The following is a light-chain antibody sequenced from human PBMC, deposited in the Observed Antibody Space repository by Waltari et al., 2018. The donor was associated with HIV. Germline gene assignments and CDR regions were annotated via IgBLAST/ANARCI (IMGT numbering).Light chain of an antibody. V-gene: IGKV3-15*01. CDR3: QQYNNWPPIT. J-gene: IGKJ5*01. Sequence: EVVMTQSPATLSVSPGEGVTLSCRASQSIGWRLAWYQQKPGQAPRLLIYGASNRDSGIPVRFSGSGSGTDFTLTSSSVQSEDCAVYYCQQYNNWPPITFGQGTRLEIK. CDR1: QSIGWR. CDR2: GAS.